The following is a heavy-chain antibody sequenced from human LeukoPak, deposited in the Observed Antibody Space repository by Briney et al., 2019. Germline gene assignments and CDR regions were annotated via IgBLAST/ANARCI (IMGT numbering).Heavy chain of an antibody. CDR2: IKQDGSEK. V-gene: IGHV3-7*03. Sequence: PGGSLRLSCAASGFTVSSNYMSWVRQAPGKGLEWVANIKQDGSEKYYVDSVKGRFTISRDNAKNSLYLQMNSLRAEDTAVYYCARDWGMTTGYDYWGQGTLVTVSS. D-gene: IGHD4-17*01. J-gene: IGHJ4*02. CDR3: ARDWGMTTGYDY. CDR1: GFTVSSNY.